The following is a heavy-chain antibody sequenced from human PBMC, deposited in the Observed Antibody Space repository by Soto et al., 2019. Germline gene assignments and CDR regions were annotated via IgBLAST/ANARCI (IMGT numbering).Heavy chain of an antibody. J-gene: IGHJ4*02. CDR2: ISANGQGI. D-gene: IGHD1-7*01. Sequence: VGSLRLSCAASGFTFNNYAMSWVRQARGKGLEWVSAISANGQGIYYADSVKGRFIISRDSSKNTVFLHMDSLTAEDTAVYYCAKDRNYPRDQFHNWGQGTLVTVSS. V-gene: IGHV3-23*01. CDR1: GFTFNNYA. CDR3: AKDRNYPRDQFHN.